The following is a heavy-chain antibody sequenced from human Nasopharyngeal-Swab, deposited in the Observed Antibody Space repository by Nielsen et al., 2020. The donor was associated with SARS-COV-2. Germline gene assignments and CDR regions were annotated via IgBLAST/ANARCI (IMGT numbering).Heavy chain of an antibody. V-gene: IGHV3-48*03. CDR2: MSSSGGTI. CDR3: RGWLATFDI. D-gene: IGHD3-22*01. Sequence: SLRLSCAASGFTLSNYGMNWVRQAPGKGLEWVSHMSSSGGTIYYADSVKGRFTISSDHAKNSIYLQMNSLRAEDTAVPGCRGWLATFDIWGQGTLVTVSS. J-gene: IGHJ3*02. CDR1: GFTLSNYG.